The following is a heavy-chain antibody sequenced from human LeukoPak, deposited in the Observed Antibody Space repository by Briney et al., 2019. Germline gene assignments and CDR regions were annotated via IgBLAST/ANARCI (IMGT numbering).Heavy chain of an antibody. Sequence: PGGSLRLSCAASGFTFSSYWMSWVRQAPGKGLEWVSAISGSGGSTYYADSVKGRFTISRDNSKNTLYLQMNSLRAEDTAVYYCAKLGGIVVVVAAYFDYWGQGTLVTVSS. D-gene: IGHD2-15*01. CDR2: ISGSGGST. J-gene: IGHJ4*02. CDR1: GFTFSSYW. CDR3: AKLGGIVVVVAAYFDY. V-gene: IGHV3-23*01.